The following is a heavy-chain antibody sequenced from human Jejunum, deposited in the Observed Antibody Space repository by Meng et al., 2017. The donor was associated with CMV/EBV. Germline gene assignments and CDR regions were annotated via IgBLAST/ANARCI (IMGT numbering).Heavy chain of an antibody. D-gene: IGHD6-6*01. Sequence: LQELGPEPVKPSETLSLLCTVSGDSISSSNYYWGWIRQSPGKGLEWIGSIYYTGSTYYNPSLKSRLTISIDTSKNQFSLKLSSVTAADTAIYYCARGLSTSSSGYWGQGTLVTVSS. J-gene: IGHJ4*02. CDR2: IYYTGST. V-gene: IGHV4-39*07. CDR3: ARGLSTSSSGY. CDR1: GDSISSSNYY.